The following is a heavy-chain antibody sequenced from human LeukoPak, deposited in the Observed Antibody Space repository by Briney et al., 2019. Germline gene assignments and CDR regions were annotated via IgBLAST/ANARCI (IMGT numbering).Heavy chain of an antibody. J-gene: IGHJ4*02. Sequence: SETLSLTCSVSGDSMSSYYWSWIRQSPGKGLEWIGYIYSSGSTNYNPSLNSRVTISVDTSKNQFSLKLSSVTAADTAVYYCARAFRGYSYGSFDYWGQGTLVTVSS. CDR3: ARAFRGYSYGSFDY. D-gene: IGHD5-18*01. CDR1: GDSMSSYY. V-gene: IGHV4-59*13. CDR2: IYSSGST.